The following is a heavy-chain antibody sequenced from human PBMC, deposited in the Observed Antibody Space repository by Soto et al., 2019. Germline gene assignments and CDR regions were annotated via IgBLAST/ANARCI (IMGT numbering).Heavy chain of an antibody. Sequence: PGESLKISCAASGFTFDDYAMHWVRQVPGKGLEWVSLTNSDGTDSYYMDSVKGRFTISRDNAKSTLYLQMDRLRPEDTALYFCAKSLYYYDSSTLDHWGQGTLVTVSS. CDR3: AKSLYYYDSSTLDH. V-gene: IGHV3-43D*04. D-gene: IGHD3-22*01. CDR2: TNSDGTDS. CDR1: GFTFDDYA. J-gene: IGHJ4*02.